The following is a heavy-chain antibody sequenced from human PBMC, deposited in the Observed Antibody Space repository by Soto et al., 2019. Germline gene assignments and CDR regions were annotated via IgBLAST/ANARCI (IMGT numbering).Heavy chain of an antibody. CDR2: ISGSGGST. V-gene: IGHV3-23*01. D-gene: IGHD2-2*01. CDR3: AKGRYCISTSCYLGFWFDP. Sequence: GGSLILSCAASGFTFSSYPMSWVRQAPGKGLEWVSAISGSGGSTYYADSVKGRFTISRDNSKNTLYLQMNSLRAEDTAVYYCAKGRYCISTSCYLGFWFDPWGQGTLVTVSS. J-gene: IGHJ5*02. CDR1: GFTFSSYP.